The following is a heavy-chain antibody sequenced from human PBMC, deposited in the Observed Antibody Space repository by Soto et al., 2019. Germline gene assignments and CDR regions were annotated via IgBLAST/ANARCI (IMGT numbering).Heavy chain of an antibody. CDR2: ISYDGSNK. CDR1: GFTFSSYG. D-gene: IGHD5-12*01. Sequence: SLRLSCAASGFTFSSYGMHWVRQAPGKGLEWVAVISYDGSNKYYADSVKGRFTISRDNSKNTLYLQMNSLRAEDTAVYYCAKEGRRWLQLDYWGQGTLVTVSS. V-gene: IGHV3-30*18. J-gene: IGHJ4*02. CDR3: AKEGRRWLQLDY.